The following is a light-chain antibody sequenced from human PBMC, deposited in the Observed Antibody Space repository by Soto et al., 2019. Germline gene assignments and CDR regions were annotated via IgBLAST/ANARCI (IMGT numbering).Light chain of an antibody. CDR3: CSYADSSTYV. J-gene: IGLJ1*01. CDR2: EGS. V-gene: IGLV2-23*01. CDR1: SSDVGYYNV. Sequence: QSALNQPASVSGSPGQAITISCTGTSSDVGYYNVVSWYQQHPGKAPKLMIYEGSKRPSGVSNRFSGSKSGNTASLTISGLQAEDEADYYCCSYADSSTYVFGTGTKVTVL.